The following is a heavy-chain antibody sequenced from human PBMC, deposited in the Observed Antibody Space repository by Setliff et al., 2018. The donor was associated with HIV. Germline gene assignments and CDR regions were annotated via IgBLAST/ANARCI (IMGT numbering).Heavy chain of an antibody. CDR2: ISAYNGNT. CDR1: GYTFISYG. Sequence: ASVKVSCKASGYTFISYGISWVRQAPGQGLEWMGWISAYNGNTNYAQKLQGRVTMTTDTSTSTAYMELRSLRSDDTAVYYCARGPAWVGGSYHFDHWGLRLSWSPSPQ. J-gene: IGHJ4*02. CDR3: ARGPAWVGGSYHFDH. D-gene: IGHD1-26*01. V-gene: IGHV1-18*01.